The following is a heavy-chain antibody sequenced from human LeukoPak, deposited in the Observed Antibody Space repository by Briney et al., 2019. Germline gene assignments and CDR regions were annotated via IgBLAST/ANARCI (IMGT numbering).Heavy chain of an antibody. CDR1: GYSFTSYW. J-gene: IGHJ6*03. D-gene: IGHD3-10*01. CDR3: ARHETYYYGSGSYLSYYYYYMDV. Sequence: GESLKISRKGSGYSFTSYWIGWVRQMPGKGLEWMGIIYPGDSDTRYSPSFQGQVTISADKSISTAYLQWSSLKASDTAMYYCARHETYYYGSGSYLSYYYYYMDVRGKGTTVTVSS. CDR2: IYPGDSDT. V-gene: IGHV5-51*01.